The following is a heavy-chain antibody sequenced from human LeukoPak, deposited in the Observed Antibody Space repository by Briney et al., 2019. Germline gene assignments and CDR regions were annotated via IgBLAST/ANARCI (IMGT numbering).Heavy chain of an antibody. J-gene: IGHJ3*02. CDR3: AKDMVRGVRPLDI. D-gene: IGHD3-10*01. CDR1: GFTFSSYG. CDR2: ISYDGSNE. Sequence: GGSLRLSCAASGFTFSSYGMHWVRQAPGKGLEWVAVISYDGSNEYYADSVKGRFTISRDNSKNTLYLQMNSLRAEDTAVYYWAKDMVRGVRPLDIWGQGTMVTVSS. V-gene: IGHV3-30*18.